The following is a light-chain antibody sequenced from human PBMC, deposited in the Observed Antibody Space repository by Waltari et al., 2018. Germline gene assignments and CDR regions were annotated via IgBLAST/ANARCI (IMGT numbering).Light chain of an antibody. V-gene: IGKV1-8*01. Sequence: AIRVTQSPSSLSASTGDRVTTTCRASQGISSYLAWYQQKPGKAPKLLIYAASTLQSGVPSRVSGSGSGTDFTLTISCLQSDDFATYYCQQYYSYPRTFGQGTKVEIK. J-gene: IGKJ1*01. CDR2: AAS. CDR1: QGISSY. CDR3: QQYYSYPRT.